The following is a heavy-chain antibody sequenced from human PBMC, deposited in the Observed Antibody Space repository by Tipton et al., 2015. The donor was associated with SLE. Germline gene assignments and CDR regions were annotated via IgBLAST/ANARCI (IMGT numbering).Heavy chain of an antibody. CDR1: GGSFSGYF. D-gene: IGHD3-16*01. J-gene: IGHJ3*02. Sequence: TLSLTCAVYGGSFSGYFWSWIRQPPGKGLEWIGEINHIGRTNYKSSLKSRLTISVDPSKNQFSLKLRSVTAADTAVYYCAREKGDAYPNLVAFDIWGQGTMVTVSS. CDR3: AREKGDAYPNLVAFDI. CDR2: INHIGRT. V-gene: IGHV4-34*01.